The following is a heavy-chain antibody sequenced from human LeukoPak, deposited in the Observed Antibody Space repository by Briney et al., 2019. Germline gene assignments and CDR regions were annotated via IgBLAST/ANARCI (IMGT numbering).Heavy chain of an antibody. Sequence: GGSLRLSCAASGFTVSSNYMSWVRQAPGKGLEWVSVIYSGGSTYYADSVKGRFTISRDNSKNTLYLQMNSLRAEDTAVYYCAKGVEYSSSSYYFDYWGQGTLVTVSS. D-gene: IGHD6-6*01. V-gene: IGHV3-53*01. J-gene: IGHJ4*02. CDR2: IYSGGST. CDR1: GFTVSSNY. CDR3: AKGVEYSSSSYYFDY.